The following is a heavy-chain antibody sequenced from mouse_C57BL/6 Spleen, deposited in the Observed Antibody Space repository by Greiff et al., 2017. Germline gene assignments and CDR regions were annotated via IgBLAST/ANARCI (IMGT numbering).Heavy chain of an antibody. Sequence: EVKLMESGGGLVQPKGSLKLSCAASGFSFNTYAMNWVRQAPGKGLEWVARIRSKSNNYATYYADSVKDRFTISRDDSESMLYLQMNNLKTEDTAMYYCVGDYDGFDYWGQGTTLTVSS. J-gene: IGHJ2*01. D-gene: IGHD2-4*01. CDR3: VGDYDGFDY. V-gene: IGHV10-1*01. CDR2: IRSKSNNYAT. CDR1: GFSFNTYA.